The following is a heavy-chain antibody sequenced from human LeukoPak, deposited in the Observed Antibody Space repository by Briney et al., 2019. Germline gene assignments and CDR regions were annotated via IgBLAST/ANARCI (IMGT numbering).Heavy chain of an antibody. J-gene: IGHJ6*03. CDR2: ISSSSSTI. Sequence: GGSLRLSCAASGFTFSSYAMNWVRQAPGKGLEWVSYISSSSSTIYYADSVKGRFTISRDNAKNSLYLQMNSLRAEDTAVYYCARGLRGYSYGPHYYYYYMDVWGKGTTVTVSS. CDR1: GFTFSSYA. CDR3: ARGLRGYSYGPHYYYYYMDV. V-gene: IGHV3-48*01. D-gene: IGHD5-18*01.